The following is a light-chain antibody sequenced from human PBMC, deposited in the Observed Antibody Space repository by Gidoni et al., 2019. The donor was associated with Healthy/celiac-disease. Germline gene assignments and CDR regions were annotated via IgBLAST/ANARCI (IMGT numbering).Light chain of an antibody. CDR3: QQYNNWWT. J-gene: IGKJ1*01. CDR1: QSVSSN. V-gene: IGKV3-15*01. Sequence: EIAMTQSPATLSVSPGERATLSCRASQSVSSNLAWYQQTPGQAPRLLIYGASTRATGIPARFSGSGSGTEFTLTISSLQSEDFAVYYCQQYNNWWTFGQGTKVEIK. CDR2: GAS.